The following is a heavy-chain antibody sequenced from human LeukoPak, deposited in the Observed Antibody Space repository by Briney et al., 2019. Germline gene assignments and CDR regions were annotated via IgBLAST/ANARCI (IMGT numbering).Heavy chain of an antibody. Sequence: PGGSLRLSCSASGFTFSSYAMHWVRQAPGKGLEYVSAISSNGGSTYYADSVKGRFTISRDNSKNTLYLQMNSLRAEDTAVYYCAGSIAAPFDYYYGMDVWGQGTTVTVSS. CDR3: AGSIAAPFDYYYGMDV. J-gene: IGHJ6*02. V-gene: IGHV3-64*04. CDR2: ISSNGGST. CDR1: GFTFSSYA. D-gene: IGHD6-6*01.